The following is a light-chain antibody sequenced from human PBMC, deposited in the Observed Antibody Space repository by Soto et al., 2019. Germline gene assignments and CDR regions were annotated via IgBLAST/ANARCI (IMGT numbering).Light chain of an antibody. V-gene: IGKV3-11*01. CDR3: QQRSNWPST. CDR1: QRVSSY. Sequence: EIVFTQSPATLSLSPGDRATLSCRASQRVSSYLAWYQQKPGQAPRLLIYDASNRATGIPARFSGSGSGTDFTLTITSLEPEDFAVYYCQQRSNWPSTFGGGTKVEIK. CDR2: DAS. J-gene: IGKJ4*01.